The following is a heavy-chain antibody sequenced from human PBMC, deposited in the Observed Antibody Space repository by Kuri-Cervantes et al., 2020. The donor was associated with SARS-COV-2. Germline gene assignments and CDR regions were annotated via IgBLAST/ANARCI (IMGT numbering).Heavy chain of an antibody. Sequence: ESLKISCAVYGRSFSGYYWNWIRQSPGKGLEWIGEINHSGRANYNPSLKSRVTISVDTSKNQFSLKLISVTAADTAIYYCARQAKSTTDISMVRFGSWGQGTLVTVSS. V-gene: IGHV4-34*01. J-gene: IGHJ4*02. D-gene: IGHD3-10*01. CDR1: GRSFSGYY. CDR2: INHSGRA. CDR3: ARQAKSTTDISMVRFGS.